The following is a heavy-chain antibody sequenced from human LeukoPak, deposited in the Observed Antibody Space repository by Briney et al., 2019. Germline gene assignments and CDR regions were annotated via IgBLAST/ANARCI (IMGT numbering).Heavy chain of an antibody. CDR3: ARDNNPKRDFWSGYPNHDAFDI. Sequence: SETLSLTCTVSGGSISSYYWSWIRQPPGKGLEWIGYIYYSGSTNYNPSLKSRVTISVDTSKNQFSLKLSSVTAADTAVYYCARDNNPKRDFWSGYPNHDAFDIWGQGTMVTVSS. J-gene: IGHJ3*02. CDR1: GGSISSYY. D-gene: IGHD3-3*01. CDR2: IYYSGST. V-gene: IGHV4-59*12.